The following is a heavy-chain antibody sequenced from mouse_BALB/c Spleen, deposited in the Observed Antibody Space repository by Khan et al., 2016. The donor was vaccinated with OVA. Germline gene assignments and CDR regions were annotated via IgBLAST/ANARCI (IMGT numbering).Heavy chain of an antibody. V-gene: IGHV3-6*02. CDR1: GYSITSGYY. J-gene: IGHJ3*01. CDR3: ARGGRWFDY. Sequence: EVKLLESGPGLVKPSQSLSLTCSVTGYSITSGYYWNWIRQFPGNTLEWMGYINYGGNNNSNPSLKNRISITRDTSTNQSFLRLNSVTAEDSATYYCARGGRWFDYWGQGTLVTVSA. CDR2: INYGGNN.